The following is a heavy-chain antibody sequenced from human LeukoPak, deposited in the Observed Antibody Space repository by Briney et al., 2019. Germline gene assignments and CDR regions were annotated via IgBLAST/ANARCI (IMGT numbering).Heavy chain of an antibody. CDR2: IYYSGST. J-gene: IGHJ4*02. D-gene: IGHD3-16*01. CDR1: GGSISSYY. V-gene: IGHV4-59*01. Sequence: SETLSLTCTVSGGSISSYYWSWIRQPPGKGLEWIGYIYYSGSTNYNPSLKSRVTISVDTSKNQFSLKLSSVTAADTAVYYCAREAGEGYFDYWGQGTLVTVSS. CDR3: AREAGEGYFDY.